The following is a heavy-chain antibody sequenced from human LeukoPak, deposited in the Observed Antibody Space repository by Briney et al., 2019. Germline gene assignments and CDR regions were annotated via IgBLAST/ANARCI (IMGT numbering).Heavy chain of an antibody. Sequence: SETLSLTCAVYGGSFSGYYWSWIRQPPGKGLEWIGEINHSGSTNYNPSLKSRVTISVDTSKNQFSLKLSSVTAADTAVYYRARLSYGAPDLWGRGTLVTVSS. J-gene: IGHJ2*01. CDR3: ARLSYGAPDL. CDR1: GGSFSGYY. CDR2: INHSGST. D-gene: IGHD4-17*01. V-gene: IGHV4-34*01.